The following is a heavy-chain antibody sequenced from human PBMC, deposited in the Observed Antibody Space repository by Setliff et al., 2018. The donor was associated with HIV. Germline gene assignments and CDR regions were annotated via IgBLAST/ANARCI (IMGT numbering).Heavy chain of an antibody. Sequence: SVKVSCKASGDAFSNYALNWVRQAPGQGLEWMGGYIPTLHITRYAENIHRGRVTISADTSTSTVYLDLKGLKTEDTAVYYCARGGTYFERWFPPTYYMDLWGEGTSVTVSS. CDR3: ARGGTYFERWFPPTYYMDL. CDR1: GDAFSNYA. V-gene: IGHV1-69*10. CDR2: YIPTLHIT. D-gene: IGHD3-9*01. J-gene: IGHJ6*03.